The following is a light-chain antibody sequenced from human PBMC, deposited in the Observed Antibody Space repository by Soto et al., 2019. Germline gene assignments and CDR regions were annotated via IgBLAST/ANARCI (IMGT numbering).Light chain of an antibody. CDR3: QQYNSYSWT. J-gene: IGKJ1*01. CDR2: DAS. V-gene: IGKV1-5*01. CDR1: QSISSW. Sequence: DIQMTQSPSTLSASVGDRVTITCRASQSISSWLAWYQQKPGKAPKLLNYDASSLEGGVPSRFSGSGSGTEVSLVISSLQPDDFATYYCQQYNSYSWTVGRGTKVEIK.